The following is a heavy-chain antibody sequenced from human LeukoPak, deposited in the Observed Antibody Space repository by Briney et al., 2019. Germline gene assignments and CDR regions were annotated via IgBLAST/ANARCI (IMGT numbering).Heavy chain of an antibody. CDR1: GFTFSSYA. D-gene: IGHD3-10*01. V-gene: IGHV3-23*01. J-gene: IGHJ4*02. Sequence: GGSLRLSCAASGFTFSSYAMSWVRQAPGKGLEWVSALSGSGGSTYYADSVKGRFTISRDNSTNTLYLQMNSLRAEDTAVYYCAEVTMVRGVIYSFDYWGQGTLVTVSS. CDR2: LSGSGGST. CDR3: AEVTMVRGVIYSFDY.